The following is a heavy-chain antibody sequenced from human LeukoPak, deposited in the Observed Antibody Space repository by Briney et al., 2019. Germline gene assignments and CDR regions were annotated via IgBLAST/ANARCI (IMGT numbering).Heavy chain of an antibody. Sequence: ETLSLTCTVSGGSISGYYWSWIRQPPGKGLEWIGYSGGTNYNPSLKSRLTISVDTSKNQFSLQLRSVTEADTAVYYCARDPIVWGQGTLVTVSS. J-gene: IGHJ4*02. CDR1: GGSISGYY. V-gene: IGHV4-59*01. CDR3: ARDPIV. D-gene: IGHD2-15*01. CDR2: SGGT.